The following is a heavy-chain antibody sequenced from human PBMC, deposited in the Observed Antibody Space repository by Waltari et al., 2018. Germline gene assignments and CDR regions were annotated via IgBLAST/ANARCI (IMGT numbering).Heavy chain of an antibody. V-gene: IGHV1-18*01. J-gene: IGHJ4*02. CDR2: ISAYNGNT. CDR3: ARFYDSSGYYQGYYFDY. D-gene: IGHD3-22*01. CDR1: GYTVTSHG. Sequence: QGQLVQSGAEVKKPGAAVKVPCKASGYTVTSHGISGERQTPGQGLEWMGWISAYNGNTNYAQKLQGRVTMTTDTSTSTAYMELRSLRSDDTAVYYCARFYDSSGYYQGYYFDYWGQGTLVTVSS.